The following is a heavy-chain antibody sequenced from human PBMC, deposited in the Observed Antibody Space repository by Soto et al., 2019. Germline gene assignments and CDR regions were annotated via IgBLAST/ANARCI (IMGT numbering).Heavy chain of an antibody. CDR2: ISTTSTHT. CDR3: ARDKDTYGHGFFDY. CDR1: GFTFSDSY. D-gene: IGHD5-18*01. Sequence: XGSLRISCAASGFTFSDSYMTWIRQTTGKGLEWISYISTTSTHTNYADSVKGRFTVSRDNANNSLYLEMNNLRGDDTAVYFCARDKDTYGHGFFDYWGRGALVTVSS. J-gene: IGHJ4*02. V-gene: IGHV3-11*05.